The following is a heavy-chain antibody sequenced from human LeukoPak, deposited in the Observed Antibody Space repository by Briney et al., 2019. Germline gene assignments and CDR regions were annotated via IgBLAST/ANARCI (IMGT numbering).Heavy chain of an antibody. V-gene: IGHV4-30-2*01. J-gene: IGHJ5*02. Sequence: KPSGTLSLTCAVSGGSISSGGYSWSWIRQPPGKGLEWIGYIYHSGSTYYNPSLKSRVTISVDRSKNQFSLMLSSMTAADTAVYYCARAKYGDYVWFDPWGQGTLVTVSS. CDR2: IYHSGST. CDR3: ARAKYGDYVWFDP. CDR1: GGSISSGGYS. D-gene: IGHD4-17*01.